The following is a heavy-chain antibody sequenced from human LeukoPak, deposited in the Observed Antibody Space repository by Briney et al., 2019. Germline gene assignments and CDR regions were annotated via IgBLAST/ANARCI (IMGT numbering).Heavy chain of an antibody. CDR2: IYYSGST. Sequence: SETLSLTCTVSGGSISSYYWGWIRQPPGKGLEWIGSIYYSGSTYYNPSLKSRVTISVDTSKNQFSLKLSSVTAADTAMYYCASSYMGPPSYWGQGTLVTVSS. V-gene: IGHV4-39*01. J-gene: IGHJ4*02. CDR1: GGSISSYY. CDR3: ASSYMGPPSY.